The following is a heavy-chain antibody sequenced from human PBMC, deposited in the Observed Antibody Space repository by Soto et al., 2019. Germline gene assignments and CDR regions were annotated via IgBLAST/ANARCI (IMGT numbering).Heavy chain of an antibody. Sequence: GGSLRLSCAASGFTFSSYAMRWFRQAPGKGLEWVSAISGDGTLTSYTDSVKGRFTISRDNSKNTLYLQMNSLGDEDTAVYYCAKGNSASGSPYYLDFWGQGTLVTVSS. J-gene: IGHJ4*02. CDR3: AKGNSASGSPYYLDF. V-gene: IGHV3-23*01. CDR2: ISGDGTLT. D-gene: IGHD1-26*01. CDR1: GFTFSSYA.